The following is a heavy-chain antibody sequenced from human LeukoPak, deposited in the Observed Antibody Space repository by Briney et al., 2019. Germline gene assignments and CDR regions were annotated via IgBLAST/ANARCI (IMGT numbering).Heavy chain of an antibody. D-gene: IGHD2-2*03. J-gene: IGHJ3*02. CDR1: GGSVSSGSYY. Sequence: PSETLSLTCTVSGGSVSSGSYYWSWIRQPPGKGLEWLGYIYYSGSTNYNPSLKSRVTISVDTSKNQFSLKLSSVTAADTAVYYCARDRSSSGYCSSTSCYDDAFDIWGQGTMVTVSS. CDR2: IYYSGST. CDR3: ARDRSSSGYCSSTSCYDDAFDI. V-gene: IGHV4-61*01.